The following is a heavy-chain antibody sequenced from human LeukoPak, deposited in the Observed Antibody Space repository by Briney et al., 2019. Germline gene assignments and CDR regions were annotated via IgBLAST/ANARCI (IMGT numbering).Heavy chain of an antibody. Sequence: GRSLRLSCAASGFTVSSNYMNWVRQAPGKGLEWVSVIYSGGATYDADSVKGRFTISRDISKNTLYLQMNSLRAEDTAVYYCAREHYDSSGHLNWFDPWGQGTLVTVSS. D-gene: IGHD3-22*01. CDR1: GFTVSSNY. CDR3: AREHYDSSGHLNWFDP. V-gene: IGHV3-53*01. CDR2: IYSGGAT. J-gene: IGHJ5*02.